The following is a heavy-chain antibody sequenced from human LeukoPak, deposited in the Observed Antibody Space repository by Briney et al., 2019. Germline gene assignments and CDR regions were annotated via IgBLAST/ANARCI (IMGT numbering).Heavy chain of an antibody. Sequence: ASVKLSCKASGYTFTSYDINWVRQATGQGLEWMGWMNPNSGNRSYAQKFQGRGTMTSNTSTSTAYLELSSLRSEDTAVYFCARGHMGLLFDYDGMDVWGQGTTVTVSS. CDR3: ARGHMGLLFDYDGMDV. D-gene: IGHD3-16*01. J-gene: IGHJ6*02. V-gene: IGHV1-8*01. CDR1: GYTFTSYD. CDR2: MNPNSGNR.